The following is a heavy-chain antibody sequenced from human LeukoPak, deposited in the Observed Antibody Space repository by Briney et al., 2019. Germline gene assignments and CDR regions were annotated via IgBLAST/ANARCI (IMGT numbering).Heavy chain of an antibody. CDR1: GGSFSGYY. CDR2: INHSGST. CDR3: ARDGLVDDFWSGYYRGDYYYYMDV. Sequence: SETLSLTCAVYGGSFSGYYWSWIRQPPGKGLEWIGEINHSGSTNYNPSLKSRVTISVDTSKNQFSLKLSSVTAADTAVYYCARDGLVDDFWSGYYRGDYYYYMDVWGKGTTVTVSS. J-gene: IGHJ6*03. D-gene: IGHD3-3*01. V-gene: IGHV4-34*01.